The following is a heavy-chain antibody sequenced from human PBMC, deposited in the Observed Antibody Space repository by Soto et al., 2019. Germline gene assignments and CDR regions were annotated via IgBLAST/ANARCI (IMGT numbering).Heavy chain of an antibody. CDR2: IYYSGST. D-gene: IGHD6-13*01. CDR1: GGSISSYY. V-gene: IGHV4-59*01. J-gene: IGHJ4*02. CDR3: ARGPHFTPGIAAAGNLDY. Sequence: SETLSLTCTVSGGSISSYYWSWIRQPPGKGLEWIGYIYYSGSTNYNPSLKSRVTISVDTSKNQFSLKLSSVTAADTAVYYCARGPHFTPGIAAAGNLDYWGQGTLVTVSS.